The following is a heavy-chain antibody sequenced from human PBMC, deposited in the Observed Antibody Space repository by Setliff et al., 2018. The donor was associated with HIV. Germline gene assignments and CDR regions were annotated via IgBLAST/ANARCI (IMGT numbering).Heavy chain of an antibody. CDR1: RYSFTNYW. V-gene: IGHV5-51*01. D-gene: IGHD2-21*02. Sequence: PGESLKISCKGSRYSFTNYWIAWVRQMPGKGLEWMGIIYPGDSDTRYSPAFQGQVIMSADKSITTAYLHWSSLKASDTAMYYCATSDCGGNFGHFHHWGQGTLVTVSS. CDR3: ATSDCGGNFGHFHH. J-gene: IGHJ1*01. CDR2: IYPGDSDT.